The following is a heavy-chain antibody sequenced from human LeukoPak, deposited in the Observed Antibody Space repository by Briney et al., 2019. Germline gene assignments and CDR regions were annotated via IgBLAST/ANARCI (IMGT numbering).Heavy chain of an antibody. CDR1: GFTISTYG. Sequence: GGSLRLSCAASGFTISTYGMSWVRQAPGKGLEWVSSISGGTTYYADSVKGRFTISRDNSKDTVSLQMNSLRAEDTAVYYCAKSVYHSGNYWGQGTLVTVSS. V-gene: IGHV3-23*01. J-gene: IGHJ4*02. CDR3: AKSVYHSGNY. CDR2: ISGGTT. D-gene: IGHD3-10*01.